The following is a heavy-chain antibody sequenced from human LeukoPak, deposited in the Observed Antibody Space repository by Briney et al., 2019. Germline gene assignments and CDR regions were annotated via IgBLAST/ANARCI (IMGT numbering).Heavy chain of an antibody. CDR2: MSGDATST. D-gene: IGHD1-26*01. J-gene: IGHJ4*02. CDR1: GFTFSSFA. V-gene: IGHV3-23*01. Sequence: GGSLRLSCAASGFTFSSFAMNGVRQAPGKGLEWVSTMSGDATSTYYADSVKGRFTISRDNDKNTLYLQMNSLRVEDTAVYYCAKDRASSTVDGFDYWGEGSLVTVSS. CDR3: AKDRASSTVDGFDY.